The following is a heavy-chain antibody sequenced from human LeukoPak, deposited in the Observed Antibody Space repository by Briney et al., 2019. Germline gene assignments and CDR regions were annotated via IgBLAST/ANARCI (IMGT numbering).Heavy chain of an antibody. Sequence: ASVKVSCKASGYTFTSYYMHWVRQAPGQGLEWMGIINPSGGSTSYAQKFQGRVTMTRDTSTSTVYMELSSLRSEDTAVYYCARDWTRYLDWDPYGMDVWGKGTTVTVSS. D-gene: IGHD3-9*01. CDR1: GYTFTSYY. CDR3: ARDWTRYLDWDPYGMDV. V-gene: IGHV1-46*01. J-gene: IGHJ6*04. CDR2: INPSGGST.